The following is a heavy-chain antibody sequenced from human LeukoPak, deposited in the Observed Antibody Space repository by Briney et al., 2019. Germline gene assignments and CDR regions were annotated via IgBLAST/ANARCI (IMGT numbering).Heavy chain of an antibody. Sequence: ASVKVPCKASGYTSTGYYMHWVRQAPGQGLEWMGRINPNSGGTNYAQKFQGRVTMTRDTSISTAYMELSRLRSDDTAVYYCARVGAAAGTAFDIWGQGTMVTVSS. CDR3: ARVGAAAGTAFDI. J-gene: IGHJ3*02. CDR2: INPNSGGT. D-gene: IGHD6-13*01. CDR1: GYTSTGYY. V-gene: IGHV1-2*06.